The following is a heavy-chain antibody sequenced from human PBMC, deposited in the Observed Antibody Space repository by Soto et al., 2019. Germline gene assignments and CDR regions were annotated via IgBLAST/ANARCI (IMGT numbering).Heavy chain of an antibody. CDR2: INPSGGST. Sequence: ASVKVSCKASGYTFTSYYIHWVRQAPGQGLEWMGIINPSGGSTSYAQKFQGRVTMTRDTSTSTAYMELSRLRSDDTAVYYCARGAGYCRGGSCYSKEDWFDPWGQGTLVTVSS. D-gene: IGHD2-15*01. V-gene: IGHV1-46*01. J-gene: IGHJ5*02. CDR3: ARGAGYCRGGSCYSKEDWFDP. CDR1: GYTFTSYY.